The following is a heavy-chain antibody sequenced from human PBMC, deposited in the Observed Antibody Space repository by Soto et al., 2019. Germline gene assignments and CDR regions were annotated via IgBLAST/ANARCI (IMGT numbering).Heavy chain of an antibody. J-gene: IGHJ6*02. D-gene: IGHD6-6*01. CDR3: ARDPPGGIAARNGMDV. CDR1: GFTFSSYS. CDR2: ISSSSSYI. V-gene: IGHV3-21*01. Sequence: PGGSLRLSCAASGFTFSSYSMNWVRQAPGKGLEWVSSISSSSSYIYYADSVKGRFTISRDNAKNSLYLQMNSLRAEDTAVYYCARDPPGGIAARNGMDVWGQGTTVTVSS.